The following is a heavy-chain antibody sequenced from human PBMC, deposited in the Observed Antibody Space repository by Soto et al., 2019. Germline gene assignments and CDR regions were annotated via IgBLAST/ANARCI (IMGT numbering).Heavy chain of an antibody. CDR2: IYHSGST. D-gene: IGHD2-8*01. Sequence: LSLTCAVSGYSIGGGYYWGWIRQPPGKGLEWIGSIYHSGSTYYNPSLKSRVTISVDTSKNQFSLKLSSVTAADTAVYYCARDNLIVLMAYAILQNRGGNWFDPWGQGTLVTVSS. CDR3: ARDNLIVLMAYAILQNRGGNWFDP. J-gene: IGHJ5*02. V-gene: IGHV4-38-2*02. CDR1: GYSIGGGYY.